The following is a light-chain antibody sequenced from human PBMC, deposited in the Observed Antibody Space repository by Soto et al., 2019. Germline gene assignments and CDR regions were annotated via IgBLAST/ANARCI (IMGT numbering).Light chain of an antibody. V-gene: IGLV2-14*01. CDR3: SSYTSSSYVV. CDR1: SSDVGGYNY. CDR2: EVS. Sequence: QSVLTQPASVSGSPGQSITISCTGTSSDVGGYNYVSWYQQHPGKAPKLMIYEVSNRPSGVSNRFSGSKSGNTASLTISGLQAEDEADYYCSSYTSSSYVVFGGGTKVTGL. J-gene: IGLJ2*01.